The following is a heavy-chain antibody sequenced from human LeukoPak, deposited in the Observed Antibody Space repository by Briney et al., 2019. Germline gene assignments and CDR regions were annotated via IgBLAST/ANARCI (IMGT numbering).Heavy chain of an antibody. J-gene: IGHJ4*02. V-gene: IGHV1-18*01. Sequence: ASVKVSCKASVYTVTSYGISWVRQAPGQGPEWRGWSSAYNGNTNYAQKLQGRVTMTTDTSTSTAYMELRSPRSDDTAVYYCARDGGTYCSSTSCPSFDYWGQGTLVTVSS. D-gene: IGHD2-2*01. CDR3: ARDGGTYCSSTSCPSFDY. CDR1: VYTVTSYG. CDR2: SSAYNGNT.